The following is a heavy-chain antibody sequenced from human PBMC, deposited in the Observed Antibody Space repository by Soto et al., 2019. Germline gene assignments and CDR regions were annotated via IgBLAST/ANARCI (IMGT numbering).Heavy chain of an antibody. D-gene: IGHD6-13*01. V-gene: IGHV1-69*02. J-gene: IGHJ4*02. CDR1: GGTFSSYT. CDR3: ASDGVAAGHIHY. CDR2: IIPILGIP. Sequence: QVQLVQSGAEVKKPGSSVKVSCKASGGTFSSYTISWVRPAPGQGPEWMGRIIPILGIPNYAQKFQGRVTITADKSTSTGYMELSSMRSEDTAVYYCASDGVAAGHIHYWGQGTLGTVSS.